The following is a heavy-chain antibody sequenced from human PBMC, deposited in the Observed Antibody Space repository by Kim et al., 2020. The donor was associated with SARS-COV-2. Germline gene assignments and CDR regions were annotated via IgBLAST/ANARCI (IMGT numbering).Heavy chain of an antibody. CDR3: ARAPPGGYSGYEYWFDP. D-gene: IGHD5-12*01. J-gene: IGHJ5*02. V-gene: IGHV1-18*01. CDR2: ISAYNGNT. Sequence: ASVKVSCKASGYTFTSYGISWVRQAPGQGLEWMGWISAYNGNTNYAQKLQGRVTMTTDTSTSTAYMELRSLRSDDTAVYYCARAPPGGYSGYEYWFDPWGQGTLVIVSS. CDR1: GYTFTSYG.